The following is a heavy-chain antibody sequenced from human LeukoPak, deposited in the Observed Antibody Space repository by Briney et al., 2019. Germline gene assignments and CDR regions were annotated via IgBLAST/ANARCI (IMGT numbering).Heavy chain of an antibody. D-gene: IGHD2-15*01. V-gene: IGHV3-23*01. CDR2: TISNGRIT. CDR1: GFTLTDFD. J-gene: IGHJ4*02. CDR3: ARQSRYCSAGVCLDFFDY. Sequence: QTGGSLRLSCAASGFTLTDFDMSWVRQAPGKGLEWVSDTISNGRITYYADSVQGRFSVSGDSSKNTQFLQMASLRVEDTAVYYCARQSRYCSAGVCLDFFDYWGQGALVIASS.